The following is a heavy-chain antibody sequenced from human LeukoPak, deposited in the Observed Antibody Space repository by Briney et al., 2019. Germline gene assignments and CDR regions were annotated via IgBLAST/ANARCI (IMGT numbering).Heavy chain of an antibody. CDR2: ISSSSSYI. V-gene: IGHV3-21*01. CDR3: ARDSGSYDEYIHQAEGAY. Sequence: PGGSLRLSCAASGFTFSSYSMNWVRQAPGKGLEWVSSISSSSSYIYYADSVKGRFTISRDNAKNSLYLQMNSLRAEDTAVYYCARDSGSYDEYIHQAEGAYWGQGTLVTVSS. D-gene: IGHD1-26*01. J-gene: IGHJ4*02. CDR1: GFTFSSYS.